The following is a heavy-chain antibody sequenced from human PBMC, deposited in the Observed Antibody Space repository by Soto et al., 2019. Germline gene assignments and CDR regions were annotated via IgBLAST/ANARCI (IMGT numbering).Heavy chain of an antibody. D-gene: IGHD3-10*01. Sequence: ASVKVSCKASGYSFSIYGIIWVRQAPGQGLEWMGWISGYNANTHYAHKVQGRVTMTTDTSTSTAYMQLRSLRSDDTAVYYCARVALGGSGSYYGMDVWGQGTTVTVSS. CDR1: GYSFSIYG. V-gene: IGHV1-18*04. CDR3: ARVALGGSGSYYGMDV. CDR2: ISGYNANT. J-gene: IGHJ6*02.